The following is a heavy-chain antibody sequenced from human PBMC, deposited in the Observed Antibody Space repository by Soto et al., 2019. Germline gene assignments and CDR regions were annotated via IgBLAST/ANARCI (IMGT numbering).Heavy chain of an antibody. V-gene: IGHV3-53*01. CDR2: IYSGGST. Sequence: GGSLRLSCAAPGFTVSSNYMSWVRQAPGKGLEWVSVIYSGGSTYCADSVKGRFTISRDNSKNTLYLQMNSLRAEDTAVYYCARDCSGGSCYEMAFDIWGQGTMVTVSS. CDR1: GFTVSSNY. J-gene: IGHJ3*02. CDR3: ARDCSGGSCYEMAFDI. D-gene: IGHD2-15*01.